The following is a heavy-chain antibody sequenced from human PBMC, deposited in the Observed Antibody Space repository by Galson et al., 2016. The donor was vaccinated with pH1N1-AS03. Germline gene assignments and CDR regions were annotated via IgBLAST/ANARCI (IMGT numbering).Heavy chain of an antibody. CDR3: AREPLHGGYYFDY. CDR2: IWHDGNTP. D-gene: IGHD6-25*01. J-gene: IGHJ4*02. CDR1: GCTFSSYA. Sequence: SLRLSCAASGCTFSSYAIHWVRQAPGKGLDWVAVIWHDGNTPYYADSVKGRFIISRDNSKSTVSLQMNSLRAEDTAVYYCAREPLHGGYYFDYWGQGALVTVSS. V-gene: IGHV3-33*01.